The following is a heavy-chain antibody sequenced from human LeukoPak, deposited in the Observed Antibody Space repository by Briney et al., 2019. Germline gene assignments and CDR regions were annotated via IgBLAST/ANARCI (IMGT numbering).Heavy chain of an antibody. D-gene: IGHD4-23*01. Sequence: SETLSLTCTVSGGSISSGSYYWSWIRQPAGKGLEWIGRIYTSGSTNYNPSLKSRVTISVDTSKNQFSLKLSSVTAADTAVYYCARAITPDDAFDIWGQGTMVTVSS. CDR3: ARAITPDDAFDI. CDR1: GGSISSGSYY. J-gene: IGHJ3*02. CDR2: IYTSGST. V-gene: IGHV4-61*02.